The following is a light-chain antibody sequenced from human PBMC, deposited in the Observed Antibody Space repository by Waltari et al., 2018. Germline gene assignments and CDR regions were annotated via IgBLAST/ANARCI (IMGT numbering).Light chain of an antibody. CDR1: QVISSD. Sequence: IQLTQSPSSLSASVGDRVTITCRASQVISSDLAWYQQKPGKAPKLLISASSTLQSGVPPRFSGSGSETDFTLTISSLQPEDFATYYCQQLYSYPITFGGGTKVEIK. J-gene: IGKJ4*01. CDR2: ASS. CDR3: QQLYSYPIT. V-gene: IGKV1-9*01.